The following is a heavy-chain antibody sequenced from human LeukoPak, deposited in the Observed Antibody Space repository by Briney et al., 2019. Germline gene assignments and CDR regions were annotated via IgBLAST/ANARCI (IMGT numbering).Heavy chain of an antibody. V-gene: IGHV3-53*01. CDR3: ARAYCGGDCYWYYLDY. J-gene: IGHJ4*02. Sequence: GGSLRLSCAASGFTVRSNYMSWVRQAPGKGLEWVSVIYTGGSPYYADSVRGRFTISRDNSKNTLYLQMNSLRAEDTAVYYCARAYCGGDCYWYYLDYRGQGTLVTVSS. D-gene: IGHD2-21*02. CDR2: IYTGGSP. CDR1: GFTVRSNY.